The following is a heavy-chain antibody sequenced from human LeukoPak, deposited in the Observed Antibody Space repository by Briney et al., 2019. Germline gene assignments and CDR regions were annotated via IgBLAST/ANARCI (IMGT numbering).Heavy chain of an antibody. D-gene: IGHD3-3*01. Sequence: ASVKVSCKASGYTFTGYYMHWVRRAPGQGLEWMGWINPNSGGTNYAQKFQGRVTMTRDTSISTAYMELSRLRSDDTAVYYCARATKGSYYDFWSGSYYFDYWGQGTLVTVSS. J-gene: IGHJ4*02. CDR2: INPNSGGT. CDR1: GYTFTGYY. CDR3: ARATKGSYYDFWSGSYYFDY. V-gene: IGHV1-2*02.